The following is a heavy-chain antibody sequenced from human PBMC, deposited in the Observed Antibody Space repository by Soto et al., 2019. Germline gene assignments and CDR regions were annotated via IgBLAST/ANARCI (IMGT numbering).Heavy chain of an antibody. J-gene: IGHJ6*02. CDR3: ARGGIGNYYYYGMDV. V-gene: IGHV1-46*01. Sequence: ASVKVSCKASGYTFTSYYMHWVRQAPGQGLEWMGIINPSGGSTSYAQKFQGRVTMTRDTSTSTVYMELSSLRSEDTAVYYCARGGIGNYYYYGMDVWGQGTTVTVSS. D-gene: IGHD2-15*01. CDR1: GYTFTSYY. CDR2: INPSGGST.